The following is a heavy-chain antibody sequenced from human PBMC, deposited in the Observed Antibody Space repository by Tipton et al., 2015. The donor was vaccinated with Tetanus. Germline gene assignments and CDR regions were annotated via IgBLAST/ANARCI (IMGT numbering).Heavy chain of an antibody. V-gene: IGHV4-39*01. Sequence: WVRQAPGKGLEWIGSIYYSGNTYYNPSLRSRVTMSVDTSKIQFSLMLTSVTASDTAVYYCARLSSSSNDAHAFDIWGQGTMVTVSS. J-gene: IGHJ3*02. CDR2: IYYSGNT. CDR3: ARLSSSSNDAHAFDI. D-gene: IGHD2-2*01.